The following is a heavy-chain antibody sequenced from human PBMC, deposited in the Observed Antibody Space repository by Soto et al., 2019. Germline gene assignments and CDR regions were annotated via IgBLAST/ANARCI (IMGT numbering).Heavy chain of an antibody. CDR2: INTNSDAT. Sequence: QVQLMKSGAEMKKPGASVKVSCKASGYPFTGYFMHWVRQAPGQGLEGMAWINTNSDATKYALKFQGRVIMTKDTSISTAYMELSGLTSDDTAVYFCARGGGTILAPLPWGQGTLVTVSS. D-gene: IGHD3-3*01. CDR1: GYPFTGYF. CDR3: ARGGGTILAPLP. V-gene: IGHV1-2*02. J-gene: IGHJ5*02.